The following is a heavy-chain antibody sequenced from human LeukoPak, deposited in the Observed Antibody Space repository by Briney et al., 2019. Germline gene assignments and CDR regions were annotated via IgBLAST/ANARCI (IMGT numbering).Heavy chain of an antibody. CDR1: GGSISSGGYS. Sequence: SETLSLTCAVSGGSISSGGYSWSWIRQPPGKGLEWIGYIYHSGSTYYNPSLKSRVTISVDRSKNQFSLKLSSVTAADTAVYYYASDLTLVREVMDYWGQGSLVTVSS. D-gene: IGHD3-10*01. CDR3: ASDLTLVREVMDY. CDR2: IYHSGST. V-gene: IGHV4-30-2*01. J-gene: IGHJ4*02.